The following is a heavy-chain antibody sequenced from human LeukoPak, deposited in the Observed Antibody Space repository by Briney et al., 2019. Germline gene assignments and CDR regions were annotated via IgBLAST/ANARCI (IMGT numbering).Heavy chain of an antibody. CDR3: ATVRMVRGVFDY. Sequence: ASVKVSCKASGYTFTSYGISWVRQAPGQGLEWMGWISAYNGNTNYAQKLQGRVTMTEDTSTDTAYMELSSLRSEDTAVYYCATVRMVRGVFDYWGQGTLVTVSS. CDR2: ISAYNGNT. D-gene: IGHD3-10*01. V-gene: IGHV1-18*01. CDR1: GYTFTSYG. J-gene: IGHJ4*02.